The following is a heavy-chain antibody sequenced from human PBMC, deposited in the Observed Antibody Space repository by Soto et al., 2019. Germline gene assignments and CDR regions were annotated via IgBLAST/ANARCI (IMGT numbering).Heavy chain of an antibody. CDR1: GGSISSGNW. D-gene: IGHD1-1*01. CDR3: ARDQLEGNWFDP. J-gene: IGHJ5*02. V-gene: IGHV4-4*02. CDR2: IFHSGST. Sequence: PSETLSLTCAVSGGSISSGNWWSWVRQSPEKGLEWIGEIFHSGSTNYNPSLNSRVTISLDKSKNQFSLKLSSVTAADTAVYYCARDQLEGNWFDPWGQGTLVTVSS.